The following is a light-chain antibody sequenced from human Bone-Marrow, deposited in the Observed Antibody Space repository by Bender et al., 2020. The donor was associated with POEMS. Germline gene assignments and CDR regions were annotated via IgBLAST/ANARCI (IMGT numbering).Light chain of an antibody. CDR3: SSYTSSGAL. CDR1: SVDIGSYNY. J-gene: IGLJ2*01. V-gene: IGLV2-14*03. Sequence: QSALTQPASVSASPGQSITISCTGTSVDIGSYNYVSWYQQFPGEVPKLILYDATERPSGVSDRFSGSKSGNTASLTISGLQAEDEADYYCSSYTSSGALFGGGTKLPVL. CDR2: DAT.